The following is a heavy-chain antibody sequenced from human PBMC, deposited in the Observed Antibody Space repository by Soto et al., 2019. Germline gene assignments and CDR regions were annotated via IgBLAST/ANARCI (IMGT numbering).Heavy chain of an antibody. Sequence: PGGSLRLSCAASGFTFSSYGMHWVRQAPGKGLEWVAVIWYDGSNKYYADSVKGRFTISRDNSKNTLYLQMNSLRAEDTAVYYCARELGVVPSPYYFDYWGQGTLVTVSS. CDR3: ARELGVVPSPYYFDY. V-gene: IGHV3-33*01. CDR2: IWYDGSNK. D-gene: IGHD3-3*01. CDR1: GFTFSSYG. J-gene: IGHJ4*02.